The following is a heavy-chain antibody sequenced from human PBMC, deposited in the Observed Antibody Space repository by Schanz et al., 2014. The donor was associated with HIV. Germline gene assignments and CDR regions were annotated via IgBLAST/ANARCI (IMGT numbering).Heavy chain of an antibody. Sequence: QVQLVQSGPEVKKPGASVKVSCKASGYTFTAYYIHWVRQAPGQGLEWLGLIMPKFGTENYAQKYQGRVTLTADATTAYMDLSSLKFEDTAVYYCVRVANYDGDDYYQRSHFDLWGQGTLVTVSS. V-gene: IGHV1-69*13. CDR1: GYTFTAYY. D-gene: IGHD3-22*01. CDR2: IMPKFGTE. CDR3: VRVANYDGDDYYQRSHFDL. J-gene: IGHJ4*02.